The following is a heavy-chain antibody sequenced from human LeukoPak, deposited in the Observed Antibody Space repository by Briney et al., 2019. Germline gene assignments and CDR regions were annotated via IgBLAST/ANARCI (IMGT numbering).Heavy chain of an antibody. J-gene: IGHJ4*02. CDR3: ARGGSSSNDY. Sequence: GASVKVSCKASGYTFSDYYMHWVRQAPGQGLEWMGWINPNSADANYAQKFQGRVTVTRDTSISTVYMELSRLRSDDTAVYYCARGGSSSNDYWGQGTLITVSS. V-gene: IGHV1-2*02. CDR2: INPNSADA. D-gene: IGHD6-6*01. CDR1: GYTFSDYY.